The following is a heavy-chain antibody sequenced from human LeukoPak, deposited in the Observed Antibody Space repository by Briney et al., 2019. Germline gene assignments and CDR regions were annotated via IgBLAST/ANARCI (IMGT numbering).Heavy chain of an antibody. J-gene: IGHJ6*02. V-gene: IGHV4-31*03. CDR1: GGSISSGGYY. D-gene: IGHD4-17*01. CDR2: IYYSGST. CDR3: ARGGTVKNGMDV. Sequence: SQTLSLTCTVSGGSISSGGYYWSWIRQHPGKGLEWIGYIYYSGSTYYNPSLKSRVTISVDTSKNQFSLRLSSVTAADTAVYYCARGGTVKNGMDVWGQGTTVTVSS.